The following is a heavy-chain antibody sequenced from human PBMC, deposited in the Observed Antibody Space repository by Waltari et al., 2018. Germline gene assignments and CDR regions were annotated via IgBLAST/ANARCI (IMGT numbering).Heavy chain of an antibody. V-gene: IGHV3-48*03. J-gene: IGHJ4*02. CDR1: VFTLSSYG. Sequence: EVQLVESGGGLVQHGGSLRLPCAAFVFTLSSYGMNWVRQAPGKGLEWVSYISSSGSTINYADSVKGRFTISRDNAKNSLYLQMNSLRAEDTAVYHCARRFDSWGQGTLVTVSS. CDR2: ISSSGSTI. CDR3: ARRFDS.